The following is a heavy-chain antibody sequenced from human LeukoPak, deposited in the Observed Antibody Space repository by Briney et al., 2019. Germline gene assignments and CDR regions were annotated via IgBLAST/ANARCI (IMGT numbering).Heavy chain of an antibody. Sequence: GGSLRLSCAASGFTFSSYGMHWVRQAPGKGLEWVAVISYDGSNKYYADSVKGRFTISRDNAKNTLYLQMNSLRAEDTAVYYCLRDLNWSLDQWGQGTLVTVSS. CDR1: GFTFSSYG. CDR2: ISYDGSNK. CDR3: LRDLNWSLDQ. D-gene: IGHD1-20*01. J-gene: IGHJ4*02. V-gene: IGHV3-30*03.